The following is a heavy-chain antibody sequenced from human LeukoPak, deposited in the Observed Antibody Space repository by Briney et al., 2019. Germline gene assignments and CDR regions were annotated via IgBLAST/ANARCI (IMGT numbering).Heavy chain of an antibody. CDR2: IKSKTDGGTT. V-gene: IGHV3-15*01. CDR1: GFTFSNAR. CDR3: TTEQTYGDYGS. J-gene: IGHJ5*02. Sequence: GGSLRLACAASGFTFSNARISRGRQTPGKGLEWVGRIKSKTDGGTTDYAAPVKGRFTISRDDSKNTLYLQMNSLKTEDTAVYYCTTEQTYGDYGSWGQGTLVTVSS. D-gene: IGHD4-17*01.